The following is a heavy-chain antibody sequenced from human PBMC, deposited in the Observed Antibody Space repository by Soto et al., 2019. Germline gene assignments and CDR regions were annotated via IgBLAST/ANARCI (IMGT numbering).Heavy chain of an antibody. J-gene: IGHJ3*02. V-gene: IGHV3-11*01. Sequence: GGSMRLSCAASGFTFSGYYMSWNRQAPGKGLEWVSYISSSGSTIYYADSVKGRFTISRDNAKNSLYLQMNSLRAEDTAVYYCARDPRKLERRGPYAFDIWGQGTMVTVPS. CDR3: ARDPRKLERRGPYAFDI. CDR1: GFTFSGYY. CDR2: ISSSGSTI. D-gene: IGHD1-1*01.